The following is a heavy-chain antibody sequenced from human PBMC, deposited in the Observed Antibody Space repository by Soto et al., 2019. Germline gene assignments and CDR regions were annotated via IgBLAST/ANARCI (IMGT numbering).Heavy chain of an antibody. J-gene: IGHJ6*02. V-gene: IGHV1-69*01. D-gene: IGHD6-6*01. Sequence: QVQLVQSGAEVKKPGSSVKVSCKASGGTFSSYAISWVRQAPGQGLEWMGGIIPIFGTANYAHKFQGRVTITADESTSPAYMELSSLRSEEKAVYYCARDILGENRSSYRSDYYYYGMDVWGQGTTVTVSS. CDR1: GGTFSSYA. CDR3: ARDILGENRSSYRSDYYYYGMDV. CDR2: IIPIFGTA.